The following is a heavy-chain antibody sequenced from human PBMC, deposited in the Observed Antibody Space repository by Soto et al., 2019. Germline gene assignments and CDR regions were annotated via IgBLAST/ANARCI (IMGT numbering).Heavy chain of an antibody. Sequence: GGSLRLSCADSGFTFSSYAMSWVRQAPGKGLELVSVISDSGDRTDYADSVKGRLTISRDNSKNTVYLQMNSLRAEDTAVYYCASPGIAGSGFWFDPWGQGTLVTVSS. CDR3: ASPGIAGSGFWFDP. CDR2: ISDSGDRT. J-gene: IGHJ5*02. D-gene: IGHD6-13*01. CDR1: GFTFSSYA. V-gene: IGHV3-23*01.